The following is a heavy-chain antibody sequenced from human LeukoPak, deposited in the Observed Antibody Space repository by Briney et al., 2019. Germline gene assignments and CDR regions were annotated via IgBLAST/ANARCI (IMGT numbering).Heavy chain of an antibody. V-gene: IGHV4-39*07. CDR1: GGSISSSSYY. Sequence: PSETLSLTCTVSGGSISSSSYYWGWIRQPPGKGLEWIGSIYYSGSTYYNPSLKSRVTISVDTSKNQFSLKLSSVTAADTAVYYCARDRGVLLWFGEPPRAFDIWGQGTMVTVSS. CDR2: IYYSGST. D-gene: IGHD3-10*01. J-gene: IGHJ3*02. CDR3: ARDRGVLLWFGEPPRAFDI.